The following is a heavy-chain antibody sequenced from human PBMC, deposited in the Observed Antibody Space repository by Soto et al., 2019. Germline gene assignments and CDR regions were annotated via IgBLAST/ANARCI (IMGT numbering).Heavy chain of an antibody. CDR3: ARGYDYDSSGYSSPYYYGMDV. V-gene: IGHV1-18*01. J-gene: IGHJ6*02. CDR1: GYTFTSYG. Sequence: QVQLVQSGAEVKKPGASVRVSCKASGYTFTSYGISWVRQAPGQGLEWMGWISAYNGNTNYAQKLQGRVTMTTDTSANTAYMEMRSLESDDTAVYYCARGYDYDSSGYSSPYYYGMDVWGQGTTVTVSS. D-gene: IGHD3-22*01. CDR2: ISAYNGNT.